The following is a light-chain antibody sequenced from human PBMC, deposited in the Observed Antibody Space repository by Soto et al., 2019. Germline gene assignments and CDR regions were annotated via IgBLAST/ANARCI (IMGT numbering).Light chain of an antibody. CDR1: SSNIGGNS. J-gene: IGLJ2*01. CDR3: GTRDSISTFVV. V-gene: IGLV1-51*01. CDR2: DNN. Sequence: QSVLTQPPSVSAAPGQRVTISCSGSSSNIGGNSVSWYQQFPGTTPRLLIYDNNKRPSGIPDRFSASKTGTSATLGITGLQTGDEADYFCGTRDSISTFVVFGGGTQLTVL.